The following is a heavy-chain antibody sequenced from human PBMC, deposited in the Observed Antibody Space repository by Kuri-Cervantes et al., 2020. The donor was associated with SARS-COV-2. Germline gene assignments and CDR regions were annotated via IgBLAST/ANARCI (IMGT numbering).Heavy chain of an antibody. CDR1: GGTFSSYA. CDR2: TNPSGGST. D-gene: IGHD4-17*01. J-gene: IGHJ4*02. CDR3: ATHDYGDHGGY. V-gene: IGHV1-46*01. Sequence: ASVKVSCKASGGTFSSYAISWVRQAPGQGLEWMGITNPSGGSTSYAQKFQGRVTMTRDTSTSTVYMELSSLRSEDTAVYYCATHDYGDHGGYWGQGTLVTVSS.